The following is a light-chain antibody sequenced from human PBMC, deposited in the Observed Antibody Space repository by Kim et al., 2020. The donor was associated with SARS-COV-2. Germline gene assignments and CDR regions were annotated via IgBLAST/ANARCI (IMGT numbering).Light chain of an antibody. V-gene: IGKV1-27*01. CDR2: AAS. Sequence: SASVGDRITITCRANQGFKKLLAWYQHKPAKDPTRLIHAASTLHSGVPSRFSGSGYGTHFTLTISSLQPEDGATYYCQKYDTAPYTFGQGTKLEI. CDR1: QGFKKL. J-gene: IGKJ2*01. CDR3: QKYDTAPYT.